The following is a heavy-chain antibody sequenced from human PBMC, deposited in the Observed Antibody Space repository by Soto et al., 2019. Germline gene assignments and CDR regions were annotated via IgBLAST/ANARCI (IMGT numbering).Heavy chain of an antibody. CDR2: IYYSGST. D-gene: IGHD6-13*01. CDR3: ARDPYSSSHGSLRGGYGMDV. CDR1: GGSISSNY. Sequence: SETLSLTCSVSGGSISSNYLSWIRQPPGKGLEWIGYIYYSGSTNYNPSLKSRVTISADTSKNQFSLKLSTVTAADTAVYYCARDPYSSSHGSLRGGYGMDVWGQGTTVTVSS. J-gene: IGHJ6*02. V-gene: IGHV4-59*01.